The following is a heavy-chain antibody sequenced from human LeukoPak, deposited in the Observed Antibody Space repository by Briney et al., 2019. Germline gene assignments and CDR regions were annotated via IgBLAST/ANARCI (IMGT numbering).Heavy chain of an antibody. Sequence: SETLSLTCTVSGGSISSGRYYGSWIRQPAGKGLEWIGRIFSSGTTNYNPSLKSRVTLSVDTSKNQFSLKLSSLTAADTAVYYCARLSVPATLGAFDIWGRGTMVTVSS. CDR2: IFSSGTT. CDR1: GGSISSGRYY. D-gene: IGHD2-2*01. J-gene: IGHJ3*02. V-gene: IGHV4-61*02. CDR3: ARLSVPATLGAFDI.